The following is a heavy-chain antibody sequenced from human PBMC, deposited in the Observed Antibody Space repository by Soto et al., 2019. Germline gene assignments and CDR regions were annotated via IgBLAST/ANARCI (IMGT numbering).Heavy chain of an antibody. CDR1: TVNY. V-gene: IGHV1-2*02. D-gene: IGHD6-13*01. CDR3: AREEATAGNDCFDY. CDR2: INPNSGGT. Sequence: ASMKVSCKASTVNYLHWLRQAPGQGLEWMGWINPNSGGTHYAEQFQGRVTMTWDTSISTVYMELNSLTSDDTAVYYCAREEATAGNDCFDYWGQGTLVTVSS. J-gene: IGHJ4*02.